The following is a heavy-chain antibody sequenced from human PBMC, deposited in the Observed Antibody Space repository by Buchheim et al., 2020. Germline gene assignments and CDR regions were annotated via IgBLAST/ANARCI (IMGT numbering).Heavy chain of an antibody. D-gene: IGHD1-1*01. Sequence: QVQLQESGPGLVKPSETLSLTCSVAGGSISSSYYWGWIRQPPGEGLDWIGTIYYSGSTYYNPSLKSRVTISVDKSKNQFSLSLRSVTAADTAVYFCARVTGTTFEPWFDPWGQGTL. CDR2: IYYSGST. V-gene: IGHV4-39*02. CDR3: ARVTGTTFEPWFDP. CDR1: GGSISSSYY. J-gene: IGHJ5*02.